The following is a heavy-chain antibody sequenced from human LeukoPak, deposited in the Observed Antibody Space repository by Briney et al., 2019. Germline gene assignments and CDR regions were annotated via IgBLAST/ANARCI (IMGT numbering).Heavy chain of an antibody. J-gene: IGHJ5*02. V-gene: IGHV2-5*08. CDR3: AHYYDSSGLNWFDP. Sequence: TLSLTCTVSGVSISSYYWSWIRQPPGKALEWLALIYWDDDKRYSPSLKSRLTITKDTSKNQVVLTMTNMDPVDTATYYCAHYYDSSGLNWFDPWGQGTLVTVSS. CDR2: IYWDDDK. D-gene: IGHD3-22*01. CDR1: GVSISSYYW.